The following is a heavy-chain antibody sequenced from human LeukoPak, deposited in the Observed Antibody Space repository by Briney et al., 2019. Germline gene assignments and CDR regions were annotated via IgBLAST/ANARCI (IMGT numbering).Heavy chain of an antibody. J-gene: IGHJ4*02. D-gene: IGHD2-8*01. CDR3: ARIGTGYCTNGVCSHFDY. V-gene: IGHV3-7*01. CDR2: IKEDGSKK. Sequence: GGSLRLSCAASGFTFSSYWMSWVRQAPGKGLEWVANIKEDGSKKDYVASVKGRFTISRDNTKNSLYLQMNSLRAEDTAVYYCARIGTGYCTNGVCSHFDYWGQGTLVTVSS. CDR1: GFTFSSYW.